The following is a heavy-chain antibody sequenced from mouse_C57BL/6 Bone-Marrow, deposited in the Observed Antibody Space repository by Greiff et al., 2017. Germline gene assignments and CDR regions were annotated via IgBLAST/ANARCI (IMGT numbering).Heavy chain of an antibody. D-gene: IGHD4-1*01. V-gene: IGHV5-6*01. Sequence: EVKLMESGGDLVKPGGSLKLSCAASGFTFSSYGMSWVRQTPDKRLEWVATISSGGSYTYYPDSVKGRFTISRDNDKNTLYLQMSSLKSEDTAMYYCAGGLGDFDYWGQGTTLTVSS. CDR2: ISSGGSYT. CDR1: GFTFSSYG. J-gene: IGHJ2*01. CDR3: AGGLGDFDY.